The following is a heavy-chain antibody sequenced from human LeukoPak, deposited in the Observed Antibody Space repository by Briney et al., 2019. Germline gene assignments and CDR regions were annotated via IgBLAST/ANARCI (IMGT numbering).Heavy chain of an antibody. CDR1: GGTISSYY. J-gene: IGHJ4*02. CDR3: ARGIESYGDYGY. D-gene: IGHD4-17*01. Sequence: PSETLSLTCTVSGGTISSYYWSWIRQPAGKGLELIGRIYISGSTNYNPSLKSRVTMSIDTSKNQFSLKLSSLTAADTAIYYCARGIESYGDYGYWGQGILVTVSS. V-gene: IGHV4-4*07. CDR2: IYISGST.